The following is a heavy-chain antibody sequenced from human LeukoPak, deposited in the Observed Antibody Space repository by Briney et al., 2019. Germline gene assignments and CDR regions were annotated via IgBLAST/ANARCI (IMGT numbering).Heavy chain of an antibody. V-gene: IGHV3-11*04. CDR1: GFTSSDSY. J-gene: IGHJ5*02. CDR3: ARRNWQLVRLWYNWFDP. D-gene: IGHD6-6*01. CDR2: ISSSGSTI. Sequence: GGSLRLSCSASGFTSSDSYMSWVRQAPGKGLEWVSYISSSGSTIYYADSVKGRFTISRDNAKNSLYLQMNSLRAEDTAVYYCARRNWQLVRLWYNWFDPWGQGTLVIVSS.